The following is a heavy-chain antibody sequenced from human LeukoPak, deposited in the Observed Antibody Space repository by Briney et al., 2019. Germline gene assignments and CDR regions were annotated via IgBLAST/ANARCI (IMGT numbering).Heavy chain of an antibody. CDR1: GFTFSDYY. CDR2: ISSSGSII. D-gene: IGHD4-17*01. V-gene: IGHV3-11*04. J-gene: IGHJ4*02. CDR3: AKEIWPTVTTPGWTYFDY. Sequence: GGSLRLSCAASGFTFSDYYMSWIRQAPGKGLEWVSYISSSGSIIYYADSVKGRFTISRDNAKNSLYLQMNSLRAEDTAVYYCAKEIWPTVTTPGWTYFDYWGQGALVTVSS.